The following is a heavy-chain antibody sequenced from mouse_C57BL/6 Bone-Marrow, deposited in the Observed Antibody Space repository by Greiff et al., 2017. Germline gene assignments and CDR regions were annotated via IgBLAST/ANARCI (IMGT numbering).Heavy chain of an antibody. J-gene: IGHJ1*03. CDR2: INPNNGGT. Sequence: VQLQQSGPELVKPGASVKIPCKASGYTFTDYNMDWVKQSHGKSLEWIGDINPNNGGTIYNQKFKGKATLTVDKSSSTAYMELRSLTSEDTAVYYCARAPLTTVVDWYFDVWGTGTTVTVSS. V-gene: IGHV1-18*01. D-gene: IGHD1-1*01. CDR1: GYTFTDYN. CDR3: ARAPLTTVVDWYFDV.